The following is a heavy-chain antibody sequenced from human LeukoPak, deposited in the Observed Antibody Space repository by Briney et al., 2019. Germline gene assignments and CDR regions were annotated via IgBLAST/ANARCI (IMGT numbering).Heavy chain of an antibody. V-gene: IGHV4-39*01. CDR2: IYYSGST. D-gene: IGHD3-10*01. J-gene: IGHJ4*02. CDR1: GGSISSSSYY. CDR3: ARRVTMVRGMGYFDY. Sequence: PSETLSLTCTVSGGSISSSSYYWGWIRQPPGKGLEWIGSIYYSGSTYYSPSLKSRVTISVDTSKNQFSLKLSSVTAADTAVYYCARRVTMVRGMGYFDYWGQGTLVTVSS.